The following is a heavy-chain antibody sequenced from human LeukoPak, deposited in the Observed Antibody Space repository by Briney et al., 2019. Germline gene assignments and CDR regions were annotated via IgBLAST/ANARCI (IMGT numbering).Heavy chain of an antibody. CDR1: GFTFSKYW. CDR3: ARREFYDSSGYPFDY. J-gene: IGHJ4*02. Sequence: GGSLRLSCAASGFTFSKYWMLWVRQAPGKGLESVSRINTDGTVTTYADSVKGRFTISRDNARNTLYLQMNSLRAEDTAVYYCARREFYDSSGYPFDYWGQGTLVTVSS. V-gene: IGHV3-74*01. CDR2: INTDGTVT. D-gene: IGHD3-22*01.